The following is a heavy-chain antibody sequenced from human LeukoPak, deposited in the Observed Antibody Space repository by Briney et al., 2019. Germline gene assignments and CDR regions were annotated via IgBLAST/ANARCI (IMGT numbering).Heavy chain of an antibody. J-gene: IGHJ6*03. CDR2: IIPIFGTA. Sequence: SVKVSCKASGGTFSSYAISWVRQAPGQGLEWMGGIIPIFGTANYAQKFQGRVTITADESTSTAYMELSSLRSEDTAVYYCARHYGSGSYYLRYYYYYYMDVWGKGTTVTISS. CDR3: ARHYGSGSYYLRYYYYYYMDV. CDR1: GGTFSSYA. D-gene: IGHD3-10*01. V-gene: IGHV1-69*13.